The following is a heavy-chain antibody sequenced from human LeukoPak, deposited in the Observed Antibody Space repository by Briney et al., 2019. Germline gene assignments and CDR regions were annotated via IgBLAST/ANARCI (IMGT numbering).Heavy chain of an antibody. V-gene: IGHV3-21*04. D-gene: IGHD6-13*01. J-gene: IGHJ4*02. CDR3: AKAVSSSWYYRSYYFDY. CDR2: ISSSSSYI. CDR1: GFTFSSYS. Sequence: GGSLRLSCAASGFTFSSYSMNWVRQAPGKGLEWVSSISSSSSYIYYADSVKGRFTISRDNSKNTLYLQMNSLRAEDTAVYYCAKAVSSSWYYRSYYFDYWGQGTLVTVSS.